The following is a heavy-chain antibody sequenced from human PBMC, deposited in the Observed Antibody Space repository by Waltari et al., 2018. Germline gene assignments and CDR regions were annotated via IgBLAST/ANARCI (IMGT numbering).Heavy chain of an antibody. V-gene: IGHV3-30*02. Sequence: QVQLVESGGGVVQAGGSLRLSCAASGFNFGLYDMQWVRQAPGKGLELLSFVRNDGGSKYFADSVKGRFTISRDNSKNTVFLQLNSLRPEDTGLYYCVKGGTSFDYWGQGARVTVTS. D-gene: IGHD1-26*01. J-gene: IGHJ4*02. CDR2: VRNDGGSK. CDR3: VKGGTSFDY. CDR1: GFNFGLYD.